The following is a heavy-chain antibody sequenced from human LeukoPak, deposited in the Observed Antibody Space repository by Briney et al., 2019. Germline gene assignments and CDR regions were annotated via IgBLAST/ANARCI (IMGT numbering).Heavy chain of an antibody. CDR3: TRRSYDS. D-gene: IGHD5-12*01. J-gene: IGHJ4*02. CDR2: IYPPDSDT. Sequence: GESLKISCKGSGYSFTKNWIGWVRQMPGKGLEWMGIIYPPDSDTRYGRSFQGQVTISVDESITTAYLQWSSLKASDTAMYFCTRRSYDSWGQGTLVTVSS. CDR1: GYSFTKNW. V-gene: IGHV5-51*01.